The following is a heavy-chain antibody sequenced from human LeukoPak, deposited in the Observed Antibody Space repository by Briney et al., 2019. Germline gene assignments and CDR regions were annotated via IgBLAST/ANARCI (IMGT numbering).Heavy chain of an antibody. CDR2: ISYDGSNK. CDR3: AKEYSSSSSWYFDY. J-gene: IGHJ4*02. CDR1: GFTFSSYG. Sequence: GGSLRLSCAASGFTFSSYGMHWVRQAPGKGLEWVAVISYDGSNKYYADSVKGRFTISRDSSKNTLYLQMNSLRAEDTAVYYCAKEYSSSSSWYFDYWGQGTLVTVSS. V-gene: IGHV3-30*18. D-gene: IGHD6-6*01.